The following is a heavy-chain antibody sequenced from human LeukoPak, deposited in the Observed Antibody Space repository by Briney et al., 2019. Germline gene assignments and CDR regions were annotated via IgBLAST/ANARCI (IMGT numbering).Heavy chain of an antibody. CDR3: ARALQRLSFDC. J-gene: IGHJ4*02. Sequence: PGGSLRLSCAASAFTFSTYAMHWVRQAPGKGLEWVAVISYDGSNKYYADSVKGRFTISRDNPKSTLFLQMNSLRSEDTAVYFCARALQRLSFDCWGQGTLVTVSS. CDR1: AFTFSTYA. V-gene: IGHV3-30-3*01. D-gene: IGHD4-11*01. CDR2: ISYDGSNK.